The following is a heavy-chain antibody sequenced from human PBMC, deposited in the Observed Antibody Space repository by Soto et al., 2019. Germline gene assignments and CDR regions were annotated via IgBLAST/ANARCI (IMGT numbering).Heavy chain of an antibody. CDR1: GGSISSGDYY. Sequence: SETLSLTCTVSGGSISSGDYYWSWIRQPPGKGLEWIGYIYYSGSTYYNPSLKSRVTISVDMSKNQFSLKLSSVTAADTAVYYCASPGAVAGTSNDYWGQGTLVTVSS. J-gene: IGHJ4*02. D-gene: IGHD6-19*01. V-gene: IGHV4-30-4*01. CDR2: IYYSGST. CDR3: ASPGAVAGTSNDY.